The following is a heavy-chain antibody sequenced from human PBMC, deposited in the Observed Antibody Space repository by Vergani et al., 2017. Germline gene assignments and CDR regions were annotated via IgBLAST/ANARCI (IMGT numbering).Heavy chain of an antibody. Sequence: EVQLLESGGGLVQPGGSLRLSCAASGFTFSSYAMSWVRQAPGKGLEWVSAISGSGGSTYYADSVKGRFTISRDNSKNTLYLQMNSLRAEDTAVYYCARDWEYSSSSLGFDCWSQGTLVTVSS. CDR1: GFTFSSYA. D-gene: IGHD6-6*01. CDR2: ISGSGGST. J-gene: IGHJ4*02. CDR3: ARDWEYSSSSLGFDC. V-gene: IGHV3-23*01.